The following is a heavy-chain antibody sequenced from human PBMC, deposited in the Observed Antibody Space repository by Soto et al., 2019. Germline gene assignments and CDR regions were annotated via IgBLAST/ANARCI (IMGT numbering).Heavy chain of an antibody. J-gene: IGHJ6*02. V-gene: IGHV1-69*12. Sequence: VQLEQSGPEVKKPGSSVKVSCKASGGTFSTSVLSWVRQAPGQGLEWMGGIMPVFPTPDYAQKFQGRVTITADESTSTAYMELGGLTSDDTAVYYCARDKARLQLGGNYYYMLDVWGQGTAVTVSS. CDR1: GGTFSTSV. CDR2: IMPVFPTP. D-gene: IGHD5-12*01. CDR3: ARDKARLQLGGNYYYMLDV.